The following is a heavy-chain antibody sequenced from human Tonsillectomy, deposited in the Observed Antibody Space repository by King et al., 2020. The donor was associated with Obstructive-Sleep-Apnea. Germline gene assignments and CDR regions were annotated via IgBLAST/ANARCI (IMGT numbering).Heavy chain of an antibody. CDR1: GFTVSSNY. J-gene: IGHJ4*02. D-gene: IGHD6-19*01. V-gene: IGHV3-66*01. Sequence: VQLVESGGGLVQPGGSLRLSCAASGFTVSSNYMSWVRQAPGKGLEWVSVIYSGGSLYYADSVKGRFTISRDNSKNTLYLQMNSLRAEDTAVYYCAREIAVGYFDYWGQGTLVTVSS. CDR3: AREIAVGYFDY. CDR2: IYSGGSL.